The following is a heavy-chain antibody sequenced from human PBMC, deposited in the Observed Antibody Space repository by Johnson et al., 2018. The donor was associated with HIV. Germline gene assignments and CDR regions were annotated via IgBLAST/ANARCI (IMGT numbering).Heavy chain of an antibody. Sequence: VQLVESGGGVVQPGRSLRLSCAASGFTFSRFGMHWVRQAPGKGLEWVAVISYDGSKKYYAESVKGRITISRDNSKNTQDLQMNSLRPEDTAVYYCAKLHCAGGVCDYDILYDAFEVWGQGTMVTVSS. CDR2: ISYDGSKK. CDR1: GFTFSRFG. CDR3: AKLHCAGGVCDYDILYDAFEV. V-gene: IGHV3-30*18. J-gene: IGHJ3*01. D-gene: IGHD2-8*02.